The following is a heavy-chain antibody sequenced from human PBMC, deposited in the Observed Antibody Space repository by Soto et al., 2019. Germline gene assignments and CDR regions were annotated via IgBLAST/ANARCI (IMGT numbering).Heavy chain of an antibody. CDR2: INHRGST. Sequence: QVQLQQWGAGLLKPSETLSLTCAVYGGSFSANYWTWIRQSPEKGLEWIGEINHRGSTNYSPSLQNRATMLVDTSNKQFSLKLTSVTAADAAVYYCVSARFDSSGRGILVTVSS. CDR1: GGSFSANY. CDR3: VSARFDS. J-gene: IGHJ4*02. V-gene: IGHV4-34*01.